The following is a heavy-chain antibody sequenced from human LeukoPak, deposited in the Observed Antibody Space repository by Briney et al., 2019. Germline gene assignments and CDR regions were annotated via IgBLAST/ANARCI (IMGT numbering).Heavy chain of an antibody. CDR1: GFSFTSYW. Sequence: GGSLRLSCAASGFSFTSYWMTWVRQAPGKGLEWVANIKQDGGEKYYVDSVKGRFTTSRDNAKNSLSLQMNSLRAEDTALYYCARDVDANYWGQGTLVTVSS. V-gene: IGHV3-7*01. CDR2: IKQDGGEK. J-gene: IGHJ4*02. CDR3: ARDVDANY. D-gene: IGHD5-12*01.